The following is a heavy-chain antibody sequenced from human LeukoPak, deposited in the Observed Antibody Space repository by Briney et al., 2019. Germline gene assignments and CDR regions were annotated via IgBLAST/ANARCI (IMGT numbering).Heavy chain of an antibody. Sequence: SVKVSCKASGGTFSSYAISWVRQAPGQGLEWMGGIIPIFGTANYAQKFQGRVTITTDESTSTAYMELSSLRSEDTAVYYCASYHDSTVTRGDAFDIWGQGTMVTVSS. V-gene: IGHV1-69*05. CDR2: IIPIFGTA. J-gene: IGHJ3*02. D-gene: IGHD4-17*01. CDR1: GGTFSSYA. CDR3: ASYHDSTVTRGDAFDI.